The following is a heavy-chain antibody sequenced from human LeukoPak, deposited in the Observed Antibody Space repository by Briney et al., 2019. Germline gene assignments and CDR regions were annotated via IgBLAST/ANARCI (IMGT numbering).Heavy chain of an antibody. J-gene: IGHJ4*02. CDR3: ARDQKAAGSGWSLAFDY. CDR2: ISYDGSNK. CDR1: GFTFSSYA. D-gene: IGHD6-19*01. V-gene: IGHV3-30-3*01. Sequence: PGGSLRLSRAASGFTFSSYAMHWVRQAPGKGLEGVAVISYDGSNKYYADSVKGRFTISRDNSKNTLYLQMNSLRAEDTAVYYCARDQKAAGSGWSLAFDYWGQGTLVTVSS.